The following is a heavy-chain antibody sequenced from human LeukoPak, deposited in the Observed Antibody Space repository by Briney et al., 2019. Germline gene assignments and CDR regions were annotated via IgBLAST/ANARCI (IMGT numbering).Heavy chain of an antibody. Sequence: GGSLRLSCEASRFSFSAYPMGWVRRAPGKGLEWVSGISASGDVTFHADSVKGRFTISRDNSKNTLYLQMNSLRAEDTAVYYCAKDSGVVNYDFWSGQDPFYYMDVWGKGTTVTVSS. CDR3: AKDSGVVNYDFWSGQDPFYYMDV. J-gene: IGHJ6*03. V-gene: IGHV3-23*01. D-gene: IGHD3-3*01. CDR1: RFSFSAYP. CDR2: ISASGDVT.